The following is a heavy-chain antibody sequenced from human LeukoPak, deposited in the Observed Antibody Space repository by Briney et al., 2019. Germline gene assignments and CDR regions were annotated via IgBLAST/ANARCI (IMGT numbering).Heavy chain of an antibody. CDR3: ARGRVTYSSSSWYYFDY. CDR1: GFTFSSYA. Sequence: AGGSLRLSCAASGFTFSSYAMHWVRQAPGKGLEWVAVISYDGSNKYYAGSVKGRFTISRDNSKNTLYLQMNSLRAEDTAVYYCARGRVTYSSSSWYYFDYWGQGTLVTVSS. V-gene: IGHV3-30-3*01. CDR2: ISYDGSNK. J-gene: IGHJ4*02. D-gene: IGHD6-13*01.